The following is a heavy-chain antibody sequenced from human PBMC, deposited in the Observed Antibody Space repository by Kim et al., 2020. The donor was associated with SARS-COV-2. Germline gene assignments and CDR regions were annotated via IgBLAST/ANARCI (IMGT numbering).Heavy chain of an antibody. J-gene: IGHJ4*02. Sequence: SETLSLTCAVYGGSFSGYYWSWIRQPPGKGLEWIGEINHSGSTNYNPSLKSRVTISVDTSKNQFSLKLSSMTAADTAVYYCARRRTGTTEKRGPFDYWGQGTLVTVSS. V-gene: IGHV4-34*01. CDR3: ARRRTGTTEKRGPFDY. D-gene: IGHD1-7*01. CDR2: INHSGST. CDR1: GGSFSGYY.